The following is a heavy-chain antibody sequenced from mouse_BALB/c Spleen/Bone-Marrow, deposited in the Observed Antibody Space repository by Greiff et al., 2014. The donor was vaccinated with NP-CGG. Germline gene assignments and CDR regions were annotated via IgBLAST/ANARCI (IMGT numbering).Heavy chain of an antibody. CDR2: INPNNGGT. Sequence: LVESGAELVKPGTSVKLSCKASGYTFTTYYMYWVKQRPGQGLEWIGEINPNNGGTNFKEKFKSKATLTVDKSSSTAYMQLSSLTSEDSAVYYCTRVRTWDFDYWGQGTTLTVSS. CDR1: GYTFTTYY. D-gene: IGHD2-14*01. V-gene: IGHV1S81*02. J-gene: IGHJ2*01. CDR3: TRVRTWDFDY.